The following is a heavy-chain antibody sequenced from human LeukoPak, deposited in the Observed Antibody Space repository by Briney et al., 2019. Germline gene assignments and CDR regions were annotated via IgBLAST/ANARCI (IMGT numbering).Heavy chain of an antibody. CDR2: IKTETNGGTT. J-gene: IGHJ4*02. D-gene: IGHD2-21*01. CDR1: GFTFSNAW. CDR3: TTFSPRLLGY. V-gene: IGHV3-15*01. Sequence: TTGGSLRLSCAASGFTFSNAWMSWVRQAPGKGLEWVGRIKTETNGGTTDYAAPVKGRFTISRDDSKNTLYLQMNSLKTEDTAVYYCTTFSPRLLGYWGQGSLVTVSS.